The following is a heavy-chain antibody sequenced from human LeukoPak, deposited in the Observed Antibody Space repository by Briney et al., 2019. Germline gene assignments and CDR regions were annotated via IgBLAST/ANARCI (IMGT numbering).Heavy chain of an antibody. CDR2: ISYDGSNK. CDR3: AKFPPYYGSGRYGMDV. CDR1: GFTFSSYG. J-gene: IGHJ6*02. V-gene: IGHV3-30*18. D-gene: IGHD3-10*01. Sequence: GGSLRLSCAASGFTFSSYGMPWVRQAPGKGLEWVAVISYDGSNKYYADSVKGRFTISRDNSKNTLYLQMNSLRAEDTAVYYCAKFPPYYGSGRYGMDVWGQGTTVTVSS.